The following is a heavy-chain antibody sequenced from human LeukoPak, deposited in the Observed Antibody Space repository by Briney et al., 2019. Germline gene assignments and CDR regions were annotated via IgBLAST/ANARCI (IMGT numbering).Heavy chain of an antibody. V-gene: IGHV3-74*01. CDR3: ARGGIGSPTVDY. D-gene: IGHD1-26*01. J-gene: IGHJ4*02. CDR1: GFTFSTYW. CDR2: INTDGSTT. Sequence: GGSLRLSCAASGFTFSTYWMHWVRQAPGKGLAWLSRINTDGSTTTYADSVKGRSTISRDNAKNTLYLQVNSLRAEDTAVYYCARGGIGSPTVDYWGQGTLVTLSS.